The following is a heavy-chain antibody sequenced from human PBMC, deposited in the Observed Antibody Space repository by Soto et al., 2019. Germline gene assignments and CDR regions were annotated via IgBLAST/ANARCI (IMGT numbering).Heavy chain of an antibody. CDR3: ARSDDSSGYYYVFRPTDDAFDI. CDR2: ISSSGSTI. Sequence: GGSLRLSCAASGFTFSSYEMNWVRQAPGKGLEWVSYISSSGSTIYYADSVKGRFTISRDNAKNSLYLQMNSLRAEDTAVYYCARSDDSSGYYYVFRPTDDAFDIWGQGTMVTVSS. V-gene: IGHV3-48*03. CDR1: GFTFSSYE. D-gene: IGHD3-22*01. J-gene: IGHJ3*02.